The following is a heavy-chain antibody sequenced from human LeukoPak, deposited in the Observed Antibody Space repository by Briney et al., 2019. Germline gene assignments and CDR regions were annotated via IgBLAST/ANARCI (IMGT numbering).Heavy chain of an antibody. CDR1: GFTFSNYG. Sequence: PGGSLRLSCAASGFTFSNYGLHWVRQAPGKGLEWVAVIWYDGSNKYYADSVKGRFTISRGNAKNSLYLQMNSLRAEDTAVYYCARVRFNYGSGSYLSSYYFDYWGQGTLVTVSS. CDR2: IWYDGSNK. J-gene: IGHJ4*02. V-gene: IGHV3-33*08. D-gene: IGHD3-10*01. CDR3: ARVRFNYGSGSYLSSYYFDY.